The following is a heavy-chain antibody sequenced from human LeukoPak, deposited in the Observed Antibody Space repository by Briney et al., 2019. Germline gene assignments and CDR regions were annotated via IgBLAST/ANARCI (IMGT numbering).Heavy chain of an antibody. D-gene: IGHD4-11*01. J-gene: IGHJ4*02. CDR3: ARRSNYVFDY. CDR2: IYYGGST. CDR1: GGSISSYY. V-gene: IGHV4-59*01. Sequence: SETLSLTCTVSGGSISSYYWSWIRQPPGKGLEWIGYIYYGGSTNYNPSLKSRVTISPDTSKNQFSLKLRSVTAADTAVYYCARRSNYVFDYWGQGTLVTVSS.